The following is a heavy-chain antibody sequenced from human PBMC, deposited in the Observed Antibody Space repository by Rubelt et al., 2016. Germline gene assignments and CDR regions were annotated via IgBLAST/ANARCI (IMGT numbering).Heavy chain of an antibody. Sequence: QVQLVQSGAEVKKPGASVKVSCKASGYTFTSYGFSWVRQAPGQGLEWMGWISVYNGKTNNTPKLQGRVTMTTDTSTSTAYMELRSLRFDDTAVYYCAMDRQGDYWGQGTLVTVSS. D-gene: IGHD2-2*03. CDR2: ISVYNGKT. V-gene: IGHV1-18*01. CDR1: GYTFTSYG. CDR3: AMDRQGDY. J-gene: IGHJ4*02.